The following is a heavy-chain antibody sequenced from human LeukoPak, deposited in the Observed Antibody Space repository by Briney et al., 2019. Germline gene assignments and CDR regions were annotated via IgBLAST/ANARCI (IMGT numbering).Heavy chain of an antibody. CDR1: GFSFSSYA. J-gene: IGHJ4*02. D-gene: IGHD6-19*01. CDR3: AKDLDYSSGWYGDYTKTFDY. CDR2: ISASGASI. Sequence: GGSLRLSCAASGFSFSSYAMSWVRQAPGKGLEWVSAISASGASIYHADSVKDRFTISRDNSKNTLYLQMNSLRAEGTAVYYCAKDLDYSSGWYGDYTKTFDYWGQGTLGTVSS. V-gene: IGHV3-23*01.